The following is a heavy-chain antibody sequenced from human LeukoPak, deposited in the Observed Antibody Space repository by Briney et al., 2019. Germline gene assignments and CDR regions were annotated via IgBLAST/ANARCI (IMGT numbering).Heavy chain of an antibody. CDR3: AREWGPYKYYFDF. D-gene: IGHD7-27*01. V-gene: IGHV4-61*01. J-gene: IGHJ4*02. Sequence: SETLSLTCTVSGGSVSSGSYYWSWIRQPPGKGLEWIGYIYYSGSTNSNPSLKSRVTISVDTSKYQFSLKLSSVTAADTAVYYWAREWGPYKYYFDFWGQGTLVTVSS. CDR1: GGSVSSGSYY. CDR2: IYYSGST.